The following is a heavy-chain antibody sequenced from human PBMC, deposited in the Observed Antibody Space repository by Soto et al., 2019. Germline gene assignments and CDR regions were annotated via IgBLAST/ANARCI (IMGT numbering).Heavy chain of an antibody. J-gene: IGHJ6*02. Sequence: ASVKVSCKASGYTFTGYYMHWVRQAPGQGLEWMGWINPNSGGTNYAQKFQGRVTMTRDTSISTAYMELSRLRSDDTAVYYCARVRGDGGYYYYYGMEGWGQGTTVTV. CDR3: ARVRGDGGYYYYYGMEG. D-gene: IGHD3-10*01. V-gene: IGHV1-2*02. CDR2: INPNSGGT. CDR1: GYTFTGYY.